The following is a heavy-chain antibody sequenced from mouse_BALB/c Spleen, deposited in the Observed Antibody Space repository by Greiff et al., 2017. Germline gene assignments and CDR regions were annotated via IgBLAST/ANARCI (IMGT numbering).Heavy chain of an antibody. J-gene: IGHJ2*01. Sequence: EVKLQESGGGLVQPKGSLKLSCAASGFTFNTYAMNWVRQAPGKGLEWVARIRSKSNNYATYYADSVKDRFTISRDDSQSMLYLQMNNLKTEDTAMYYCVRLAGDYWGQGTTLTVSS. D-gene: IGHD4-1*01. CDR3: VRLAGDY. CDR2: IRSKSNNYAT. V-gene: IGHV10-1*02. CDR1: GFTFNTYA.